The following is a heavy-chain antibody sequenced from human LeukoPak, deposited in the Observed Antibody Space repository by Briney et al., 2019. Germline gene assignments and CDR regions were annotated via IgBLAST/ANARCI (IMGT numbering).Heavy chain of an antibody. J-gene: IGHJ6*02. CDR2: ISYDGSDK. D-gene: IGHD3-10*01. Sequence: GGSLRLSCAASGFTFSSYGMHWVRQAPGKGLEWVAVISYDGSDKYYADSVKGRFTISRDNSKNTLYLQMNSLRAEDTAVYYCAKDVSAVWFGELFLPYYYYYCGMDVWGQGTTVTVSS. V-gene: IGHV3-30*18. CDR3: AKDVSAVWFGELFLPYYYYYCGMDV. CDR1: GFTFSSYG.